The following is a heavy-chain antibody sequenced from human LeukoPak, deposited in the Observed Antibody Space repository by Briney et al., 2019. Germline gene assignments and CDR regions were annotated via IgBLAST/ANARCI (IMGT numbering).Heavy chain of an antibody. D-gene: IGHD6-13*01. Sequence: SETLSLTCTVSGGSISSYYWSWIRQPPGKGLEWIGYIYYSGSTNYNPSLKSRVTISVDTSKNQFSLKLSSVTAADTAVYYCARGYSSSWYKSYYHYMDVWGKGTTVTVSS. CDR2: IYYSGST. CDR3: ARGYSSSWYKSYYHYMDV. CDR1: GGSISSYY. J-gene: IGHJ6*03. V-gene: IGHV4-59*01.